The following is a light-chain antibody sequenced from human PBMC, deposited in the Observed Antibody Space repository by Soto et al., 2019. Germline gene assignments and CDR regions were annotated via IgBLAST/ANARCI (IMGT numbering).Light chain of an antibody. CDR1: SSDVGGYNY. V-gene: IGLV2-14*01. CDR2: DVS. J-gene: IGLJ3*02. Sequence: QSALTQPASVSGSPGQSITISCTGTSSDVGGYNYVSWYQQHPGKAPKLMIYDVSNRPSGVSNRFSGSKSGNTASLTISGLQAEDDADCYCSSYTGSSTVVFGGGIKLTVL. CDR3: SSYTGSSTVV.